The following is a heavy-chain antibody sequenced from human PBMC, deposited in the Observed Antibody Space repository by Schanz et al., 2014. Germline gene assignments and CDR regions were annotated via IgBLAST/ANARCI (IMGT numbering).Heavy chain of an antibody. Sequence: EVQLVESGGGLVKPGGSLRLSCEASEFTFSSYSMNWVRQAPGKGLEWVSSISSSSSYIYYADSVKGRFTISRDNAKNSLFLQMNSLRVEDTAVYYCARANYRRKINFDYWGRGTLVTVSS. D-gene: IGHD3-10*01. V-gene: IGHV3-21*01. J-gene: IGHJ4*02. CDR1: EFTFSSYS. CDR3: ARANYRRKINFDY. CDR2: ISSSSSYI.